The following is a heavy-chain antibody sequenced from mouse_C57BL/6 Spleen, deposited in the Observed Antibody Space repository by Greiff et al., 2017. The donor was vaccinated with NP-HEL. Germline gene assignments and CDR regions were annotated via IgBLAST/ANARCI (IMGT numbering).Heavy chain of an antibody. CDR2: ISGGGGNT. CDR3: ARHSPTTVVARIYFDY. CDR1: GFTFSSYT. D-gene: IGHD1-1*01. J-gene: IGHJ2*01. Sequence: EVKLMESGGGLVKPGGSLKLSCAASGFTFSSYTMSWVRQTPEKRLEWVATISGGGGNTYYPDSVKGRFTISRDNAKNTLYLQMSSLRSEDTALYYCARHSPTTVVARIYFDYWGQGTTLTVSS. V-gene: IGHV5-9*01.